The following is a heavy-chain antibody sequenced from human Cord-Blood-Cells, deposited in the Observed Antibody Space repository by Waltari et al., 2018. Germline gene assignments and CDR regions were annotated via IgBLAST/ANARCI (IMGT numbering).Heavy chain of an antibody. CDR2: IKQDGSEK. CDR1: GFPFSSYW. V-gene: IGHV3-7*01. D-gene: IGHD3-3*01. CDR3: AREARRITIFGVAEGWFDP. J-gene: IGHJ5*02. Sequence: EVQLVESGGGSVQPGGSLRLSCAASGFPFSSYWMSWVRQAPGKGTEWVANIKQDGSEKYYVDSVKGRFTISRDNAKNSLYLQMNSLRAEDTAVYYCAREARRITIFGVAEGWFDPWGQGTLVTVSS.